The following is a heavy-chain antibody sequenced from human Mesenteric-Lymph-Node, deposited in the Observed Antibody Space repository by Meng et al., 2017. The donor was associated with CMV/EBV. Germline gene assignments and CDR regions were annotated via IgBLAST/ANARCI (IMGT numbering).Heavy chain of an antibody. Sequence: GGSLRLSCAASGFTFSNYEMNWVRQAPGKGLDWVAYISSSGTTIYYADSVKGRFTISRDNAKNSLYLQMNSLRDEDTAVYYCASKGEFDYWGQGTLVTVSS. CDR3: ASKGEFDY. J-gene: IGHJ4*02. D-gene: IGHD3-10*01. CDR1: GFTFSNYE. CDR2: ISSSGTTI. V-gene: IGHV3-48*03.